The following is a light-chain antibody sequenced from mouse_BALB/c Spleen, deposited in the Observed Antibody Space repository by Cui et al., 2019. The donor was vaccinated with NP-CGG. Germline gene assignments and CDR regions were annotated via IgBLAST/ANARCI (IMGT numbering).Light chain of an antibody. CDR3: APRYSNHWV. CDR2: GTH. V-gene: IGLV1*01. CDR1: TGAVTTNNY. J-gene: IGLJ1*01. Sequence: QAVVTQESALTTSPGETVTLTCRSSTGAVTTNNYANWIQEKPDHLFTGLIGGTHNPAPSIPGRFSGSLIGDKAALTIPGAQTEDEAIYFCAPRYSNHWVFGGGTKLTVL.